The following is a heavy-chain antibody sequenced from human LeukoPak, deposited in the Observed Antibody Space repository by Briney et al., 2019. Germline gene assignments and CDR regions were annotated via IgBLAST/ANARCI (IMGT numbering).Heavy chain of an antibody. Sequence: ASETVSSKASGYNFISYYMHWVRQAPGQGLEWMGIINPSGGSTSYVQKFQDRVTMTRDTSTSTVYMELSSLKSEDTAVYYCAREDVVLVDAVRYYYYGMDVWGQGTTVTVSS. CDR1: GYNFISYY. D-gene: IGHD2-8*01. J-gene: IGHJ6*02. V-gene: IGHV1-46*01. CDR3: AREDVVLVDAVRYYYYGMDV. CDR2: INPSGGST.